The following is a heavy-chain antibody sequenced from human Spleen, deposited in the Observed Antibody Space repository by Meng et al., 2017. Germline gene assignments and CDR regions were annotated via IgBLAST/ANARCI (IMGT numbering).Heavy chain of an antibody. CDR3: ARGPTTMAHDFDY. CDR1: GGSFSDYY. V-gene: IGHV4-34*01. J-gene: IGHJ4*02. CDR2: INHSGST. Sequence: QQWGAGLVKPWGTLSPSWVFSGGSFSDYYWSWIRQPPGKGLEWIGEINHSGSTNYNPSLESRATISVDTSQNNLSLKLSSVTAADSAVYYCARGPTTMAHDFDYWGQGTLVTVSS. D-gene: IGHD4-11*01.